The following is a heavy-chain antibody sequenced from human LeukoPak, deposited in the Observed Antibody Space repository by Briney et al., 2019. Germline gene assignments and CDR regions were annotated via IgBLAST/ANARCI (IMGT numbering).Heavy chain of an antibody. CDR2: ISYDGSNK. V-gene: IGHV3-30*03. D-gene: IGHD6-13*01. CDR3: TIGYSSSWCFDY. J-gene: IGHJ4*02. Sequence: GRSLRLSCAASGFTFSSYGMHWVRQAPGKGLEWVAVISYDGSNKYYADSVKGRFTISRDNSKNTLYLQMNSLKTEDTAVYYCTIGYSSSWCFDYWGQGTLVTVSS. CDR1: GFTFSSYG.